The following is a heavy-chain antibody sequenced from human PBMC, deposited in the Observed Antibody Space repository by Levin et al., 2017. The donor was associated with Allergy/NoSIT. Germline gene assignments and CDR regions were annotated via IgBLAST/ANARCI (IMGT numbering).Heavy chain of an antibody. D-gene: IGHD3-3*01. CDR2: ISSTGSTI. CDR1: GFTFSSYE. CDR3: ARQLGNFWSGYNYFDY. J-gene: IGHJ4*02. V-gene: IGHV3-48*03. Sequence: SGGSLRLSCAASGFTFSSYEMNWVRRAPGKGLEWVSYISSTGSTIYSADSVKGRFTISRDNAKNSLYLHMNSLRAEDTAVYYCARQLGNFWSGYNYFDYWSQGTLVTVSS.